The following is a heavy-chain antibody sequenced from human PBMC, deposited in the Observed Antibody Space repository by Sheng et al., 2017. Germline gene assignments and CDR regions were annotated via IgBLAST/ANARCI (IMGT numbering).Heavy chain of an antibody. D-gene: IGHD3-22*01. CDR2: ISYDGSNK. V-gene: IGHV3-30*04. J-gene: IGHJ4*02. Sequence: QVQLVESGGGVVQPGRSLRLSCAASGFTFSSYAMHWVRQAPGKGLEWVAVISYDGSNKYYADSVKGRFTISRDNSKNTLYLQMNSLRAEDTAVYYCARESSTGYYDSSGYLDYWGQGTLVTVSS. CDR3: ARESSTGYYDSSGYLDY. CDR1: GFTFSSYA.